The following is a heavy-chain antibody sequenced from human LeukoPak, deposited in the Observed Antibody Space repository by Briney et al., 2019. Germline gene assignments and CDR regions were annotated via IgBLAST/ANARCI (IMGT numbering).Heavy chain of an antibody. V-gene: IGHV4-4*07. CDR3: ARGTPTPYDFWSGYYPYYFDY. Sequence: SETLSLTCTVSGGSISSHYWSWIRKPAGKGLEWMGRIYNCESTIYNPPLKMRLNITIDTSKTQFSLKLSSVTAADTAVYYCARGTPTPYDFWSGYYPYYFDYWGQGTLVTVSS. CDR2: IYNCEST. CDR1: GGSISSHY. J-gene: IGHJ4*02. D-gene: IGHD3-3*01.